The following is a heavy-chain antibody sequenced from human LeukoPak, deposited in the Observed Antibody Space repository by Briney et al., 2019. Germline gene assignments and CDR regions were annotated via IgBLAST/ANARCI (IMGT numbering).Heavy chain of an antibody. V-gene: IGHV3-23*01. J-gene: IGHJ6*02. CDR3: AKVDGGYYHYGMDV. CDR2: ISGSGGST. CDR1: GFTFSSYA. Sequence: PGGSLRLSCAASGFTFSSYAMSWVRQAPGKGLEWVSAISGSGGSTYYADSVKGRFTISRDNSKNTLYLQMNSLRAEDTAVYYCAKVDGGYYHYGMDVWGQGTTVTVSS.